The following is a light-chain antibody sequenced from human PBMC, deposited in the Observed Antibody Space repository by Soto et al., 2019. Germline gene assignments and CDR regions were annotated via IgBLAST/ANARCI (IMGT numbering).Light chain of an antibody. CDR3: SSYTNTHTLI. CDR1: SSDIIGYTY. J-gene: IGLJ2*01. Sequence: QSALTQPSSVSGSPGQSITISCTGASSDIIGYTYVSWYQQHPGKAPRLIIYEVSNRPSGVSNRFSGSKSGNTASLTISGLQAEDEADYYCSSYTNTHTLIFGGGTQLTVL. CDR2: EVS. V-gene: IGLV2-14*01.